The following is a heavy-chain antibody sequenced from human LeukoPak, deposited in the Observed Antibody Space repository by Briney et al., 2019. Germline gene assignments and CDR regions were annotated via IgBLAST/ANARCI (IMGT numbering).Heavy chain of an antibody. CDR2: IRYDGSNK. Sequence: GGSLRLSCAASGFTFSSYVMHWVRQAPGKGLEWVAFIRYDGSNKYYSDSVKGRFTISRDNSKNTLYLQMNSLRAEDTAVYYCAKDDSSGYYYVTFDYWGQGTLVTVSS. CDR3: AKDDSSGYYYVTFDY. CDR1: GFTFSSYV. J-gene: IGHJ4*02. D-gene: IGHD3-22*01. V-gene: IGHV3-30*02.